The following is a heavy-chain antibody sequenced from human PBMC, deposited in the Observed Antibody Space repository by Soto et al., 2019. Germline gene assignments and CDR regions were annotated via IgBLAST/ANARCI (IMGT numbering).Heavy chain of an antibody. CDR2: INQDGSEK. CDR1: ESTVSRDW. CDR3: SGGVGDAF. D-gene: IGHD1-26*01. V-gene: IGHV3-7*04. Sequence: EVHLVESGGGLVQTGGSLRLSCAIFESTVSRDWMNWVRQAPGKGLEWGAHINQDGSEKYYVDSVKGRFTISRDNAKKSLYLQMNSLSPADTAMYYCSGGVGDAFWGQGTLVTVSS. J-gene: IGHJ4*02.